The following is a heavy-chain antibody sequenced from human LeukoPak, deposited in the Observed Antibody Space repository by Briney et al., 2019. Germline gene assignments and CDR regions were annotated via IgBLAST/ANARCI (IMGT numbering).Heavy chain of an antibody. CDR2: IWPDGSNK. D-gene: IGHD2-2*01. CDR3: ARDYCRTTSCLES. Sequence: PGGSLRLSCAASGFTFNSYGMFWVRQAPGKGLEWVAFIWPDGSNKLYGDSVKGRFTISRDNSKNTVYLQMNSLRAEDTAVHYCARDYCRTTSCLESWGQGTLVTVSS. CDR1: GFTFNSYG. J-gene: IGHJ4*02. V-gene: IGHV3-33*01.